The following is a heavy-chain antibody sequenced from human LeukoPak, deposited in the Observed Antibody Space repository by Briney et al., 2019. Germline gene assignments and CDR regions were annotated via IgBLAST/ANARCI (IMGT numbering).Heavy chain of an antibody. CDR2: IYYSGST. V-gene: IGHV4-61*01. CDR1: GGSVSSGSYY. D-gene: IGHD4-23*01. Sequence: SETLSLTCTVSGGSVSSGSYYWGWIRQPPGKGLEWIGYIYYSGSTNYNPSLKSRVTISVDTSKNQFSLKLSSVTAADTAVYYCARVNGYGGMYYYGMDVWGQGTTVTVSS. J-gene: IGHJ6*02. CDR3: ARVNGYGGMYYYGMDV.